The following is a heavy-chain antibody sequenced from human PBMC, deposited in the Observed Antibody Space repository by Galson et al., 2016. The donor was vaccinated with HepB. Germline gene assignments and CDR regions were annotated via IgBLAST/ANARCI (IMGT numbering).Heavy chain of an antibody. CDR1: GFTFSDYY. CDR3: ARDLSTGGVIIPYSYSYYGVDV. Sequence: SLRLSCAASGFTFSDYYMSWIRQAPGEGLEWVSYISVSGTYTNYADPVKGRFTISRDNAKNSLYLQMNSLRAEDTAIYYCARDLSTGGVIIPYSYSYYGVDVWGQGTTVTVSS. CDR2: ISVSGTYT. D-gene: IGHD3-10*01. J-gene: IGHJ6*02. V-gene: IGHV3-11*05.